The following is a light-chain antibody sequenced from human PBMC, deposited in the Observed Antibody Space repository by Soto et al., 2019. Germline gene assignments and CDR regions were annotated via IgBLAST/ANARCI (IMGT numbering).Light chain of an antibody. CDR1: SSNIGAGYD. CDR3: QSYDSSLSGSYV. V-gene: IGLV1-40*01. Sequence: QSVLTQPPSVSGAPGQRVTISCTGSSSNIGAGYDVHWYQQLPGTAPKLLIYGNSNRPSGVPDRFSGSKSGTSASLAITGLRAEDEADYYCQSYDSSLSGSYVFGTGTKVPS. CDR2: GNS. J-gene: IGLJ1*01.